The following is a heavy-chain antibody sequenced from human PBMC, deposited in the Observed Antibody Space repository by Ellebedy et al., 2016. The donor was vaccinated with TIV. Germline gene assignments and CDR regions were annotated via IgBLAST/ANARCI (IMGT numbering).Heavy chain of an antibody. D-gene: IGHD5-24*01. CDR2: IKQDGRET. Sequence: GESLKISXVASGFSFSKYWMTWVRQAPGKGLQWVANIKQDGRETYYVDSVKGRFTISRDNAKNSLFIQLNSLRAEDTALYYCARAYPVATIPWGQGTLVTVSS. J-gene: IGHJ5*02. CDR3: ARAYPVATIP. CDR1: GFSFSKYW. V-gene: IGHV3-7*01.